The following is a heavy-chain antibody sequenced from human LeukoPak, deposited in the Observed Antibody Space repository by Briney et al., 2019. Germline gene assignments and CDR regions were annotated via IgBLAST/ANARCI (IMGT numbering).Heavy chain of an antibody. D-gene: IGHD6-19*01. Sequence: ASVKVSCKASGYTFTSYGISWVRQAPGQGLEWMGWISAYNGNTNYAQKLQGRVTMTTDTSTSTAYMELRSLRSDDTAVYYCVRVDSVAAKGGWFDPWGQGTLVTVSS. V-gene: IGHV1-18*01. CDR3: VRVDSVAAKGGWFDP. CDR2: ISAYNGNT. J-gene: IGHJ5*02. CDR1: GYTFTSYG.